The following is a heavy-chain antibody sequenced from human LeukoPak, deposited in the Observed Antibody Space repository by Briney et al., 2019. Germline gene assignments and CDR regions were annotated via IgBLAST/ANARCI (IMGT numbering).Heavy chain of an antibody. D-gene: IGHD2-15*01. J-gene: IGHJ4*02. CDR2: ISSSGSTT. CDR3: AREGRSAGYCSGGSCYYFDY. V-gene: IGHV3-48*03. Sequence: PGGSLRLSCAASGFTFCSYEMSWVRQGPGKGLEWVSYISSSGSTTHYADSVKGRFTVSRDNAKNSLYLQMDSLRAEDTAVYYCAREGRSAGYCSGGSCYYFDYWGQGILVTVSS. CDR1: GFTFCSYE.